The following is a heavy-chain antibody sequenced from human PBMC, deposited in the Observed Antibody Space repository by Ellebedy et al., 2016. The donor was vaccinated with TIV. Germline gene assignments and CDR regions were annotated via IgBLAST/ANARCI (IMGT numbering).Heavy chain of an antibody. Sequence: SLKISCTGSGFTLGDYAMSWFRQAPGKGLEWVGFIRSKAYGGTTEYAASVKGRFTISGDDSKSIAYLQMNSLKSEDTAVYYCSRDLNWEAWFDPWGQGTLVTVSS. D-gene: IGHD3/OR15-3a*01. CDR3: SRDLNWEAWFDP. CDR1: GFTLGDYA. CDR2: IRSKAYGGTT. J-gene: IGHJ5*02. V-gene: IGHV3-49*03.